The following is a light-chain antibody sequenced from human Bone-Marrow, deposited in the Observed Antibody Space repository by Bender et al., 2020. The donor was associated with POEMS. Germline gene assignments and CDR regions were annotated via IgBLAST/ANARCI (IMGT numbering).Light chain of an antibody. CDR2: DVS. J-gene: IGLJ2*01. CDR1: SSDIGGYYY. Sequence: QSALTQPASVTGSPGQSITISCTGTSSDIGGYYYVYWYQLHPGKAPKLMIFDVSDRPSGVSSRFSGSKSGNTASLTISGLQAEDEADYFCASYTDTSTLVVFGGGTTLTVL. CDR3: ASYTDTSTLVV. V-gene: IGLV2-14*03.